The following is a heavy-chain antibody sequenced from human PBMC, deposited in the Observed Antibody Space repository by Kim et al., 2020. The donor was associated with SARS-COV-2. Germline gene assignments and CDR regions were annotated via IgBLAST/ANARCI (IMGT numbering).Heavy chain of an antibody. CDR2: ISWNSGSI. Sequence: GGSLRLSCAASGFTFGDYAMHWVRQAPGKGLEWVSGISWNSGSIGYADSVKGRFTISRDNAKNSLYLQMNSLRAEDTALYYCAKGGSSSSEYYYYYMDVWGKGTTVTVSS. J-gene: IGHJ6*03. D-gene: IGHD6-6*01. CDR3: AKGGSSSSEYYYYYMDV. CDR1: GFTFGDYA. V-gene: IGHV3-9*01.